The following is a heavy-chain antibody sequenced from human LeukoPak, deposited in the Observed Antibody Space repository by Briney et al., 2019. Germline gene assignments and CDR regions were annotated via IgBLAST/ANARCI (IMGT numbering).Heavy chain of an antibody. V-gene: IGHV3-48*03. J-gene: IGHJ4*02. Sequence: GGSLRLTCAASGFTFSSYEMNWVRQVPGKGLEWFSYISSGGSLIFYADSVKGRFTISRDNTKNSLFLQMNYLRAEDTAIYYCPSDLDWDYDILSWGQGILVTVSS. D-gene: IGHD3-9*01. CDR1: GFTFSSYE. CDR2: ISSGGSLI. CDR3: PSDLDWDYDILS.